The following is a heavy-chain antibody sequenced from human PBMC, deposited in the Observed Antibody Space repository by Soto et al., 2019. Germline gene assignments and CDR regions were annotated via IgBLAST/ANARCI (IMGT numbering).Heavy chain of an antibody. CDR2: IYFSGFP. D-gene: IGHD3-22*01. CDR1: GGSMSSYY. J-gene: IGHJ4*02. Sequence: QVQLQESGPGLVKPSETLSLSCTVSGGSMSSYYWSWIRQSPGKGLEWIGYIYFSGFPNYNPSLKSRVTISVDTSKHRFSMNLNPVTAADTAVYFCARQSDSCGPCLDYWGQGTLVTVSS. V-gene: IGHV4-59*08. CDR3: ARQSDSCGPCLDY.